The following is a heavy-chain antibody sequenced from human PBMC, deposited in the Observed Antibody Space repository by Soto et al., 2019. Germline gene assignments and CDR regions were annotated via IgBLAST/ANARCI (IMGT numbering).Heavy chain of an antibody. D-gene: IGHD2-21*01. J-gene: IGHJ4*02. CDR1: GGSISSYY. CDR2: IYYSRST. Sequence: PSETLSLTCTVSGGSISSYYWSWIRQPPGKGLEWIGYIYYSRSTNYNPSLKSRVTISVDTSKDQFSLKLSSVTAADTAVYYCARQAPPSLLDYWGQGTLVTVSS. V-gene: IGHV4-59*08. CDR3: ARQAPPSLLDY.